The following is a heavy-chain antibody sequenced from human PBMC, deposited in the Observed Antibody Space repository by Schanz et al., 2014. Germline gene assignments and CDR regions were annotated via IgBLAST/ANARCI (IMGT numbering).Heavy chain of an antibody. Sequence: EVQLVESGGGLVRPGGSLRLSCAASGFTFSSFWMHWVRQAPGKGLVWVSRGKTDGSITNYADSVEGRFTISRDNARSTLYLQMNSLRVDDTAVYYCVFGLAVNAFNMWGQGTMVTVSS. CDR1: GFTFSSFW. V-gene: IGHV3-74*01. CDR2: GKTDGSIT. J-gene: IGHJ3*02. D-gene: IGHD3-3*01. CDR3: VFGLAVNAFNM.